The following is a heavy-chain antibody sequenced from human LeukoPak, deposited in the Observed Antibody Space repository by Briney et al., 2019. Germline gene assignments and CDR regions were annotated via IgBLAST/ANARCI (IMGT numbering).Heavy chain of an antibody. D-gene: IGHD1-26*01. CDR1: GGSISSYY. Sequence: SETPSLTRTVSGGSISSYYWSWIRQPAGKGLEWIGRIYTSGSTNYNPSLKSRLTISVDTSKNQFSLKLSSVTAADTAVYYCARAAIVGATDNWFDPWGQGTLVTVSS. CDR3: ARAAIVGATDNWFDP. J-gene: IGHJ5*02. CDR2: IYTSGST. V-gene: IGHV4-4*07.